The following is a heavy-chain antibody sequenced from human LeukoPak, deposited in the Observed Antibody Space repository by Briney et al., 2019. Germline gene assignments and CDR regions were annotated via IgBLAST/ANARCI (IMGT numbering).Heavy chain of an antibody. Sequence: GGSLRLSCAASGFTFSSYGMHWVRQAPGKGLEWVAVISYDGSNKYYADSVKGRFTISRDNSKNTLYLQMNSLRAEDTAVYYCAKYYTHYYDDDPFYIWGKGKMVAVSS. V-gene: IGHV3-30*18. CDR3: AKYYTHYYDDDPFYI. J-gene: IGHJ3*02. CDR1: GFTFSSYG. D-gene: IGHD3-3*01. CDR2: ISYDGSNK.